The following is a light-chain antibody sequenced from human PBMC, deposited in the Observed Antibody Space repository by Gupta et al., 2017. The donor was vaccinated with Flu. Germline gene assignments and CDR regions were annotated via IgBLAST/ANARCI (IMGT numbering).Light chain of an antibody. CDR1: HSISRN. CDR3: QQYNTWPET. V-gene: IGKV3D-15*01. CDR2: GAS. Sequence: DTVVTQSPATLSVSPGERASLSCGASHSISRNLAWYRQKPGQAPRLLIYGASVRASGIPARISGSGAGTEFTLTIGSLQSEDFAVYFCQQYNTWPETFGQGTKVEIK. J-gene: IGKJ1*01.